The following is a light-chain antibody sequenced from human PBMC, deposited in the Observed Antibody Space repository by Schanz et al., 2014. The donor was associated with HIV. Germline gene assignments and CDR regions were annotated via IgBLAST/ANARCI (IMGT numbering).Light chain of an antibody. V-gene: IGLV1-40*01. CDR1: SSNIGSVYD. CDR3: SSYAGNNNVV. CDR2: ANS. Sequence: QSVLTQPPSVSGAPGQRVTISCTGSSSNIGSVYDVHWHQQLPGTAPKHLIFANSDRPSGVPHRFSGSKSGNTASLTVSGLQTEDEADYFCSSYAGNNNVVFGGGTKLTVL. J-gene: IGLJ2*01.